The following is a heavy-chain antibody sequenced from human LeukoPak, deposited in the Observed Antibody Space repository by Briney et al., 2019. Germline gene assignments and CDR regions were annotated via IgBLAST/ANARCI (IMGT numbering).Heavy chain of an antibody. D-gene: IGHD3-3*01. CDR3: AREGAYDFWSGYYYYYMDV. CDR2: IKQDGSEK. J-gene: IGHJ6*03. V-gene: IGHV3-7*01. CDR1: GFTFSSYW. Sequence: PGGSLRLSCAASGFTFSSYWMSWVRQAPGKGLEWVANIKQDGSEKYYVDSVKGRFTISRDNAKNSLYLQMNSLRAEDTAVYYCAREGAYDFWSGYYYYYMDVWGKGTTVTVSS.